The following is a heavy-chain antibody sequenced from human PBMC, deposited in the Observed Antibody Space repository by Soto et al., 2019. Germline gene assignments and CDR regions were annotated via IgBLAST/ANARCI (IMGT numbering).Heavy chain of an antibody. D-gene: IGHD3-10*01. CDR2: ISYDGSNK. CDR3: ARDKEWFGDANYAFDI. J-gene: IGHJ3*02. CDR1: GFTFSSYG. V-gene: IGHV3-30*03. Sequence: PGGSLRLSCAASGFTFSSYGMHWVRQAPGKGLERVAVISYDGSNKYYADSVKGRFTISRDNSKKTLYLQMNSLRAEDTVVYYCARDKEWFGDANYAFDIWGQGTMVTVSS.